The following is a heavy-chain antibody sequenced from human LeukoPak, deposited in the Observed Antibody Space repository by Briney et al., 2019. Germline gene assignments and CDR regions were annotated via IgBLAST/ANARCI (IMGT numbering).Heavy chain of an antibody. V-gene: IGHV3-33*08. J-gene: IGHJ4*02. CDR1: GFTFSSYA. CDR3: ARGAYGFSSGSGSSSYLDY. Sequence: GGSLRLSCAASGFTFSSYAMSWVRQAPGKGLEWVAVIWYDGTNKYYADSVKGRFTISRDTSKNTLSLQMDSLRAEDTAVYYCARGAYGFSSGSGSSSYLDYWGQGTLVTVSS. D-gene: IGHD3-10*01. CDR2: IWYDGTNK.